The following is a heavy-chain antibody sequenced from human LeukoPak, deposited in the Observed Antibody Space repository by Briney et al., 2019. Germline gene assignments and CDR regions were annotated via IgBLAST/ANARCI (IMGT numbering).Heavy chain of an antibody. J-gene: IGHJ5*02. D-gene: IGHD3-16*02. CDR2: INPNSGGT. CDR3: ARVAGGYPTYSNWFDP. V-gene: IGHV1-2*02. Sequence: GASVKVSCKASGYTFTGYYMHWVRQAPGQGLEWMGWINPNSGGTNYAQKFQGRVTMTRDTSISTAYMELSRLRSDDTAVYYCARVAGGYPTYSNWFDPWGQGTLVTVSS. CDR1: GYTFTGYY.